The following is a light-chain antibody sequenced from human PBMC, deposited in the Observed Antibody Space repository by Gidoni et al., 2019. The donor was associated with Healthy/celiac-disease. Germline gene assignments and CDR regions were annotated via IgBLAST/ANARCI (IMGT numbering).Light chain of an antibody. Sequence: DIQMTQSPSSLSASVGDRVTITCQASQDISNYLNWYQQKPGKAPKLLIYDASNLETGVPSRFSGSGSGTDFTFTISSLQPEEIATCYCQQYDNLPYTFGQGTKLEIK. CDR1: QDISNY. CDR2: DAS. J-gene: IGKJ2*01. CDR3: QQYDNLPYT. V-gene: IGKV1-33*01.